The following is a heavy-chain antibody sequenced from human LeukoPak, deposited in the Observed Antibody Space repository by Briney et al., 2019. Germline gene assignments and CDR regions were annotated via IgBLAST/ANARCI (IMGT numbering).Heavy chain of an antibody. CDR2: ISTNGGIT. Sequence: PGGSLRLSCSASGFTFSNYAINWVRQPPGKGLEYVSAISTNGGITYYADSVKGRFTNSRDNSKDTLYLQMSSLRAEDTAVYYCVRSDFWGQGTLVTVSS. CDR3: VRSDF. V-gene: IGHV3-64D*09. D-gene: IGHD4-17*01. CDR1: GFTFSNYA. J-gene: IGHJ4*02.